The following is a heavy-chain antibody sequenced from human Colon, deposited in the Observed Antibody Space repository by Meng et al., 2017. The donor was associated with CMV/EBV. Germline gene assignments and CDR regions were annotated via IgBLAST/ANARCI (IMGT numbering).Heavy chain of an antibody. CDR3: AKDVHSSAFGFAEAFDI. D-gene: IGHD3-22*01. V-gene: IGHV3-23*01. CDR2: IIGSGSST. CDR1: GFTFNDFD. J-gene: IGHJ3*02. Sequence: GESLKISCSASGFTFNDFDMTWVRQAPGKGLEWVSGIIGSGSSTYYADSVKGRFTISRDNSRNTLYLQMNSLRAEDTAVYYCAKDVHSSAFGFAEAFDIWGQGTKVTVSS.